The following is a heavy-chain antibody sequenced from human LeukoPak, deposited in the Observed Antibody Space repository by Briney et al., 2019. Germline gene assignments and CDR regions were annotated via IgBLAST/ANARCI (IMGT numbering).Heavy chain of an antibody. D-gene: IGHD4-17*01. CDR3: ARAVTFKGVFDY. CDR2: INPNSGGT. CDR1: GYTFTGYY. Sequence: ASVKVSCKASGYTFTGYYMHWVRQAPGQGLEWMGWINPNSGGTNYAQKFQGRVTMTRGTSISTAYMELSRLRSDDTAVYYCARAVTFKGVFDYWGQGTLVTVSS. J-gene: IGHJ4*02. V-gene: IGHV1-2*02.